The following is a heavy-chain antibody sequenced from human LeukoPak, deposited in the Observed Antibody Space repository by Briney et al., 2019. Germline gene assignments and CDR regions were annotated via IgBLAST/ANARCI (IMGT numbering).Heavy chain of an antibody. Sequence: PGGSLRLSCAASGFSFSSHGMNWVRQAPGKGLEWVSGISGSGGSTYYADSVKGRFTISRDNSKNTLYLQMNSLRAEDTAVYYCAKFSSPTYYYYYQDVWGKGTPVTVSS. D-gene: IGHD2-2*01. CDR1: GFSFSSHG. J-gene: IGHJ6*03. CDR3: AKFSSPTYYYYYQDV. CDR2: ISGSGGST. V-gene: IGHV3-23*01.